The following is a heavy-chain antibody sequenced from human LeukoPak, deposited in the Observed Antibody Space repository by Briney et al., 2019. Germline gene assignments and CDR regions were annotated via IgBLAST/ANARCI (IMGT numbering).Heavy chain of an antibody. CDR1: GGSISSGSYY. CDR2: VYTTGST. D-gene: IGHD3-22*01. Sequence: SETLSLTCAVSGGSISSGSYYWSWIRQPAGKGLDWIGRVYTTGSTNYNPSLKSRVTMSVDTSKNQFSLKLSSVTAADTAVYYCARDTYYYDSSGYWADYWGQGTLVTVSS. V-gene: IGHV4-61*02. CDR3: ARDTYYYDSSGYWADY. J-gene: IGHJ4*02.